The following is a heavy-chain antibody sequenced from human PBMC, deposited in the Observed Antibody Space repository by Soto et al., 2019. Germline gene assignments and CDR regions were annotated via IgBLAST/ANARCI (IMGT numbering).Heavy chain of an antibody. V-gene: IGHV3-23*01. CDR2: ISGSGGLT. J-gene: IGHJ4*02. CDR1: GFTFNSYG. CDR3: AKTSVPSGGWFFDY. D-gene: IGHD6-19*01. Sequence: GGSLRLSCATSGFTFNSYGMNWVRQAPGKGLEWVSTISGSGGLTYFADSVKGRFTISRDNSKNTLYLQMNSLRAEDTAVYYCAKTSVPSGGWFFDYWGQGTLVTVSS.